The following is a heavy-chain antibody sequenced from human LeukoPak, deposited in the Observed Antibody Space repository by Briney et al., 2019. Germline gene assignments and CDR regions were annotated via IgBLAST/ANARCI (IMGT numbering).Heavy chain of an antibody. CDR3: TKGYYEPFGV. V-gene: IGHV4-59*01. J-gene: IGHJ4*02. Sequence: SETLSLTCTVSSGFSTHYYWNWIRQPPGKGLEWIGCVSDTGRTTYNPSLKSRLTISVDTSKRQFSLKLTSLTAADTAVYYCTKGYYEPFGVWGQGILVTVSS. CDR2: VSDTGRT. CDR1: SGFSTHYY. D-gene: IGHD3-16*01.